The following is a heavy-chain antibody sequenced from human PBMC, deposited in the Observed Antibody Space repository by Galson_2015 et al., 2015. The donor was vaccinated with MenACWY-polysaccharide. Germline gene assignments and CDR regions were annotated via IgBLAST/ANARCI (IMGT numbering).Heavy chain of an antibody. J-gene: IGHJ4*02. CDR1: GYTFTSYG. CDR3: ARDFRSSWYGHYFDY. V-gene: IGHV1-18*01. D-gene: IGHD6-13*01. Sequence: SVKVSCKASGYTFTSYGISWVRQAPGQGLEWMGWISTYNGNTNCAQMLQGRVTMTTDTSASTAYMELRSLRSDDTAVYYCARDFRSSWYGHYFDYWGQGTLVTVSS. CDR2: ISTYNGNT.